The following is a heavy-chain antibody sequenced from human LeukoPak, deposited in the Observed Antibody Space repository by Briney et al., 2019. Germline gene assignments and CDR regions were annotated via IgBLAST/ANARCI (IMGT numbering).Heavy chain of an antibody. V-gene: IGHV4-59*01. J-gene: IGHJ4*02. CDR3: AREGRQDYVYFDY. Sequence: SETLSLTCTVSGGSISDYYWSWIRQHPGKGLEWIGYINYSGNTNYNPSLKSRVTISVDTSKNQFSLRLTSVTAADTAVFYCAREGRQDYVYFDYWGQGSLVTVSS. CDR2: INYSGNT. D-gene: IGHD4-17*01. CDR1: GGSISDYY.